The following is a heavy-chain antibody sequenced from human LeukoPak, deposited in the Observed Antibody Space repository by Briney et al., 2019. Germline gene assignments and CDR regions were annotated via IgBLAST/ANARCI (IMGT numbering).Heavy chain of an antibody. Sequence: SETLSLTCTVSGGSSSSYYWSWIRQHAGKGLEWIGRIYTSGSTNYNPSLKSRVTMSVDTSKNQFSLKLSSVTAADTAVYYCARVNIAAAGTRFDYWGQGTLVTVSS. V-gene: IGHV4-4*07. J-gene: IGHJ4*02. CDR2: IYTSGST. CDR3: ARVNIAAAGTRFDY. D-gene: IGHD6-13*01. CDR1: GGSSSSYY.